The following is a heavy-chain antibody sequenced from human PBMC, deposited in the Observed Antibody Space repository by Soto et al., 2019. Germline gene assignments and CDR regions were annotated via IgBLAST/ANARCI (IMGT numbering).Heavy chain of an antibody. D-gene: IGHD3-10*01. Sequence: PGGSLRLSCAASGFTFSDYYMSWIRQAPGKGLEWVSYISSSSSYTNYADSVKGRFTISRDNAKNSLYLQMNSLRAEDTAVYYCARVVTMVRGVQGENWFDPWGQGTLVTVSS. V-gene: IGHV3-11*05. J-gene: IGHJ5*02. CDR1: GFTFSDYY. CDR3: ARVVTMVRGVQGENWFDP. CDR2: ISSSSSYT.